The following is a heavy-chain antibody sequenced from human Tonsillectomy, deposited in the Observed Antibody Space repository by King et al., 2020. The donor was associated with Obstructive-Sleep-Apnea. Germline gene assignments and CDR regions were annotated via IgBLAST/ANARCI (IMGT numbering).Heavy chain of an antibody. J-gene: IGHJ5*02. Sequence: QLQESGPGVVKPSQTLSLTCTVSGGSINSGESYWSWIRQHPGKGLEWIGCIYYSGSSNYNPSLNRRLTISVDTAKNQFSLKLSSVTAADTAVYYCARAPMVRGIIRWFDPWGQGTLVTVSS. CDR1: GGSINSGESY. V-gene: IGHV4-31*03. D-gene: IGHD3-10*01. CDR3: ARAPMVRGIIRWFDP. CDR2: IYYSGSS.